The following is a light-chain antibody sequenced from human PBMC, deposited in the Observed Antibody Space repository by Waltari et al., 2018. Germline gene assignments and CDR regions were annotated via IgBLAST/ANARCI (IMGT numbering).Light chain of an antibody. CDR3: QQYGSSPWT. J-gene: IGKJ1*01. CDR2: RAS. CDR1: QSVSSSY. Sequence: DSVWTQSPGTLSLSRGARATPSGRASQSVSSSYLAWYQQKPGQAPRVLIHRASNRATGIPDRFSGSGSVTDFTLTISSLEPEDFAVYYCQQYGSSPWTFGQGTKVEIK. V-gene: IGKV3-20*01.